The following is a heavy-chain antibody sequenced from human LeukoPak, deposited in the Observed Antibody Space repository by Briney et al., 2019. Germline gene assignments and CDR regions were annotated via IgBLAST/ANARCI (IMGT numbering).Heavy chain of an antibody. CDR1: GFTFSSYA. D-gene: IGHD3-22*01. Sequence: GGSLRLSCAAPGFTFSSYAMHWVRQAPGKGLERVAVISYDGSNKYYADSVKGRFTISRDNSKNTLYLQMNSLRAEDTAVYYCARDPYYYDSSGYYYFDYWGQGTLVTVSS. V-gene: IGHV3-30-3*01. J-gene: IGHJ4*02. CDR3: ARDPYYYDSSGYYYFDY. CDR2: ISYDGSNK.